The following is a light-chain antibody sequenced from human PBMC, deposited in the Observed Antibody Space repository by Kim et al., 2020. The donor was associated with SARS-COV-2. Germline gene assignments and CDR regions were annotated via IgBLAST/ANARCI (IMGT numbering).Light chain of an antibody. V-gene: IGLV1-44*01. CDR1: TSNIGSNI. CDR2: NNN. Sequence: QRVTISCAGGTSNIGSNIVAWYQHLPGAAPRLLIYNNNQRPPGVPARFSGSRSDTSASLVISGLQSEDEAAYFCASWDDGLKGVVFGGGTKVTVL. CDR3: ASWDDGLKGVV. J-gene: IGLJ3*02.